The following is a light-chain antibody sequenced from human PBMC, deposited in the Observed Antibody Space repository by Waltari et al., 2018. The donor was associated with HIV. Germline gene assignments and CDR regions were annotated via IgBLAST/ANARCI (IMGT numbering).Light chain of an antibody. V-gene: IGLV1-44*01. CDR2: SHD. CDR3: AAWDDSLNGM. Sequence: QSVLTQPPSVSGTPGKNVTIPCSGSSPNIVSKTVNWYQQVPEAAPKLLIYSHDQRPSGVPDRFSGSKSGTSASLAISGLQSADEADYYCAAWDDSLNGMFGGGTKLTV. CDR1: SPNIVSKT. J-gene: IGLJ3*02.